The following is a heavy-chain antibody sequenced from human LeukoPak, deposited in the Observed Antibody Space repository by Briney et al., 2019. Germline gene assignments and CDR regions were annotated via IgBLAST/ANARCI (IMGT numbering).Heavy chain of an antibody. V-gene: IGHV4-59*01. CDR2: IYYSGST. Sequence: PSETLSLTCTVSGGSISSYYWSWIRQPPGKGLEWIGYIYYSGSTNYNPSLKSRVTISVDTSKNQFSLKLSSVTAADTAVYYCARGQSGRYFDWSLAWFDPWGQGTPVTVSS. D-gene: IGHD3-9*01. J-gene: IGHJ5*02. CDR3: ARGQSGRYFDWSLAWFDP. CDR1: GGSISSYY.